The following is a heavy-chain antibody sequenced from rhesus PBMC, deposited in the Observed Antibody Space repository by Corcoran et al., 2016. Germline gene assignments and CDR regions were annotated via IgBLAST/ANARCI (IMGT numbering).Heavy chain of an antibody. Sequence: QVQLQESGPGLVKPSETLSLTCAVSGGSISDSYYWSWIRQPPGKGLEWIGYIDGGGGTTSYNPSLKSRVTSSTDTSKNQFSLKLSSVTAADTAVYYCARAGGYSGYFDYWGQGVLVTVSS. J-gene: IGHJ4*01. CDR2: IDGGGGTT. D-gene: IGHD1-44*01. V-gene: IGHV4-106*01. CDR3: ARAGGYSGYFDY. CDR1: GGSISDSYY.